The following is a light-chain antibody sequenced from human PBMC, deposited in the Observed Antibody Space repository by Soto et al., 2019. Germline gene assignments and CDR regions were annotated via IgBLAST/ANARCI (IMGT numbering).Light chain of an antibody. CDR1: SSDIGGYKH. J-gene: IGLJ1*01. Sequence: ALTQPASVSGSPGQSITISCTGTSSDIGGYKHVSWYQQHPGKAPKLMIYEVTNRPSGVPYRFSGSKSGNTASLTISGLQAEDEADYYCSSYTTSSTQVFGTGTKVTVL. CDR2: EVT. CDR3: SSYTTSSTQV. V-gene: IGLV2-14*01.